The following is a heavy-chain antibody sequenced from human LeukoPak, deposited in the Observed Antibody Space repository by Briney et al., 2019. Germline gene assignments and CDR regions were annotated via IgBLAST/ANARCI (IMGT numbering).Heavy chain of an antibody. Sequence: NTSETLSLTCTVSGGSISSSSYYWGWVRQPPGKGLEWIGSIYYSGSTYYNPSLKSLITISVDTSKNQFSLKLSSVTAADTAVYYCARHLNYYYDSSGYYYPYYFDYWGQGTLVTVSS. V-gene: IGHV4-39*01. D-gene: IGHD3-22*01. J-gene: IGHJ4*02. CDR3: ARHLNYYYDSSGYYYPYYFDY. CDR1: GGSISSSSYY. CDR2: IYYSGST.